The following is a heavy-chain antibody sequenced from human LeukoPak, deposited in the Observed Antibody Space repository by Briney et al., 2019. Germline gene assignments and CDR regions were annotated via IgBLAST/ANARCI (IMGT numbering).Heavy chain of an antibody. V-gene: IGHV1-18*01. D-gene: IGHD3-22*01. Sequence: GASVKVSCKASGYTFTSYGISWVRQAPGQGLEWMGWISAYNGNTNYAQKLQGRVTMTTDTSTSTAYMELRSLRSDDTAVYHCARDLNYYDSSGYYRGLDYWGQGTLVTVSS. CDR3: ARDLNYYDSSGYYRGLDY. CDR1: GYTFTSYG. CDR2: ISAYNGNT. J-gene: IGHJ4*02.